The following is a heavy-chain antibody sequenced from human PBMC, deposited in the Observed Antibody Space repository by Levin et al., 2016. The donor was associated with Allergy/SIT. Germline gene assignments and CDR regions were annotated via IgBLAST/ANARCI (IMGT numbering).Heavy chain of an antibody. D-gene: IGHD5-18*01. Sequence: WIRQPPGKGLEWVGRIKSKTDGGTTDYAAPVKGRFTISRDDSKNTLYLQMNSLKTEDTAVYYCTTVDTAMVYYYYYGMDVWGQGTTVTVSS. V-gene: IGHV3-15*01. CDR2: IKSKTDGGTT. CDR3: TTVDTAMVYYYYYGMDV. J-gene: IGHJ6*02.